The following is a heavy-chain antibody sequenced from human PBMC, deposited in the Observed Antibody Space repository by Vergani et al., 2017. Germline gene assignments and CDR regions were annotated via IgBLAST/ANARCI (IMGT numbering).Heavy chain of an antibody. CDR1: GYTFTSYD. Sequence: QVQLVQSGAEVKKPGASVKVSCKASGYTFTSYDISWVRQAPGQGLEWMGRIIPIFGTANYAQKFQGRVTMTRNTSISTAYMELSSLRSEDTAVYYCARARGSSSSHVDYWGQGTLVTVSS. J-gene: IGHJ4*02. CDR2: IIPIFGTA. D-gene: IGHD6-6*01. V-gene: IGHV1-8*02. CDR3: ARARGSSSSHVDY.